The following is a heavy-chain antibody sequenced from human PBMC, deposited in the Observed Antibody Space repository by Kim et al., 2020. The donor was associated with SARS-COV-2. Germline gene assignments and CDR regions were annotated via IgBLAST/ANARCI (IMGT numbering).Heavy chain of an antibody. CDR2: ISGSGNYI. Sequence: GGSLRLSCAASGFTFIDYSMNWVPQTPGKGLEWVSSISGSGNYIYYADSVKGRFTISRDNAKNSLYLQMYSLRAEDTAVYYCARDLVVGAASIYYFDFWGQGTLVTVSS. D-gene: IGHD2-15*01. V-gene: IGHV3-21*01. J-gene: IGHJ4*02. CDR1: GFTFIDYS. CDR3: ARDLVVGAASIYYFDF.